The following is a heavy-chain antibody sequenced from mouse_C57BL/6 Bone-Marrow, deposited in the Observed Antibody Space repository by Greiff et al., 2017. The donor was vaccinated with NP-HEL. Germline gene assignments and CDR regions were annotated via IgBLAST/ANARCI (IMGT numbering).Heavy chain of an antibody. CDR2: IDPSDSYT. J-gene: IGHJ3*01. V-gene: IGHV1-69*01. D-gene: IGHD2-3*01. Sequence: QVQLQQPGAELVMPGASVKLSCKASGYTFTSYWMHWVKQRPGQGLEWIGEIDPSDSYTNYNQKFKGKSTLTVDKSSSTAYMQISSLTSEDSAVYYCARSPLYDGYYVPWFAYWGQGTLVTVSA. CDR1: GYTFTSYW. CDR3: ARSPLYDGYYVPWFAY.